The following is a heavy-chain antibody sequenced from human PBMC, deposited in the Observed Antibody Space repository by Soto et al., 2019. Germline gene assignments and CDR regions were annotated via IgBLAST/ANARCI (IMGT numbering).Heavy chain of an antibody. CDR3: ARRYGASFDY. Sequence: SETLSLTCAVSGHSISSRSDYWGWIRQTPGKGLEWIGYIYYSGSTNYNPSLKSRVTISVDTSKNQFSLKLSSVTAADTAVYYCARRYGASFDYWGQGTLVTVSS. CDR2: IYYSGST. V-gene: IGHV4-61*05. J-gene: IGHJ4*02. CDR1: GHSISSRSDY. D-gene: IGHD4-17*01.